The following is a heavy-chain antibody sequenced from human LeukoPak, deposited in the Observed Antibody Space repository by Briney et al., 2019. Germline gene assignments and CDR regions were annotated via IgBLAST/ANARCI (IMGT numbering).Heavy chain of an antibody. J-gene: IGHJ4*02. D-gene: IGHD4-11*01. V-gene: IGHV1-69*04. CDR3: AGPQQYYFDY. Sequence: SVNVSCKASGGTFSSYALSWVRQAPGQGLEWMGRIIPIFGIANYAQKFQGRVTITADKSTSTAYMELSSLRSEDTAVYYCAGPQQYYFDYWGQGTLVTVSS. CDR1: GGTFSSYA. CDR2: IIPIFGIA.